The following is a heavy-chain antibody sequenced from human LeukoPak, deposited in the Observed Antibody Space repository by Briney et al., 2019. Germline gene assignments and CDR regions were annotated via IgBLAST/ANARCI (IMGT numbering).Heavy chain of an antibody. D-gene: IGHD4-23*01. J-gene: IGHJ3*02. CDR1: GGSISSYY. Sequence: RTSETLSLTCTVSGGSISSYYWSWIRQPPGKGLEWIGYIFYTGSTNYNPSLKSRVTISVLTSKNRFSLKLSSVTAADTAVYYCASLTGGDDAFDIWGQGTMVTVSS. CDR2: IFYTGST. CDR3: ASLTGGDDAFDI. V-gene: IGHV4-59*01.